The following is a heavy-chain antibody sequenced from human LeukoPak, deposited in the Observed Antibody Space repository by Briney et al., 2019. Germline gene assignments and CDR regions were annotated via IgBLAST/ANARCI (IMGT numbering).Heavy chain of an antibody. V-gene: IGHV3-7*03. Sequence: GGSLRLSCAASGFTFSSYWMNWARQAPGKGLEWVASINHNGNVNYYVDSVKGRFTISRDNAKNSLYLQMSNLRAEDTAVYYCAKVQLGVYYFDYWGQGTLVTVSS. CDR2: INHNGNVN. J-gene: IGHJ4*02. CDR1: GFTFSSYW. CDR3: AKVQLGVYYFDY. D-gene: IGHD2-2*01.